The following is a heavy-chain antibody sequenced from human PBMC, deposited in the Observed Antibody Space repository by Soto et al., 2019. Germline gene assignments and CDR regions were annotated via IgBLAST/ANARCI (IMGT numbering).Heavy chain of an antibody. CDR1: GDTISTGGYS. CDR2: TYHSGNP. V-gene: IGHV4-30-2*01. CDR3: VRDFWSGYDYFDS. J-gene: IGHJ4*02. Sequence: SETLSLTCGVSGDTISTGGYSWAWIRQPPGKALEWIGHTYHSGNPYYNPSLKSRVIISVDRSKNQFSLKVSSVTAADTAVYYCVRDFWSGYDYFDSWGQGNLVPVS. D-gene: IGHD3-3*01.